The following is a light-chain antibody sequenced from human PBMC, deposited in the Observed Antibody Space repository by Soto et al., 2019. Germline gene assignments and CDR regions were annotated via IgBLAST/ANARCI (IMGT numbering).Light chain of an antibody. CDR3: SSYAGSNNFV. V-gene: IGLV2-8*01. CDR2: EVS. J-gene: IGLJ1*01. CDR1: SSDVGGYNY. Sequence: QSVLTQPPSASGSPGQSVTISCTGTSSDVGGYNYVSWYQQHPGKAPKLMIYEVSKRPSGVPARFSGSKSANTASLTVSGLQAEDEADYYCSSYAGSNNFVFGTGTKLTVL.